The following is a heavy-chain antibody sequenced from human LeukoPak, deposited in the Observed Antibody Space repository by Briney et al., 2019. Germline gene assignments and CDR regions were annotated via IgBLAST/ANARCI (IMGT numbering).Heavy chain of an antibody. CDR3: AKGFGSRPLYYFDY. CDR1: GFTFSTYA. J-gene: IGHJ4*02. CDR2: ISDSGDYT. D-gene: IGHD2-15*01. Sequence: GGSLRLSCAASGFTFSTYAMSWVRQAPGKGLEWGAGISDSGDYTNYADSVKGRFTISRDNSKNTLYLQMNSLRAEDTAVYFCAKGFGSRPLYYFDYWGQGTLVIVSS. V-gene: IGHV3-23*01.